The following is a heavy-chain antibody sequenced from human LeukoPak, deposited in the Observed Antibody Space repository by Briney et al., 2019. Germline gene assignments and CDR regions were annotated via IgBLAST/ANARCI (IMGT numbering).Heavy chain of an antibody. D-gene: IGHD3-10*01. V-gene: IGHV4-34*01. J-gene: IGHJ4*02. CDR1: GGSFSGYY. Sequence: SETLSLTCAVYGGSFSGYYWSWIRQPSGKGLEWIGKINHSGSTNYNPSLTSRITISVDTSKNQFSLKLSSVTAADTAVYYCARGGRWFGESHNFDYWGQGTLVTVSS. CDR2: INHSGST. CDR3: ARGGRWFGESHNFDY.